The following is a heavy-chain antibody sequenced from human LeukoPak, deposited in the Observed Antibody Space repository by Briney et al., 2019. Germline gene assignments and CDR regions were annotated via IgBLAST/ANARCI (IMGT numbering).Heavy chain of an antibody. D-gene: IGHD6-19*01. J-gene: IGHJ4*02. CDR2: ISGYNGNT. CDR1: GYIFTNFG. Sequence: PGASVKVSCKASGYIFTNFGISWVRQARGQGLEWMGWISGYNGNTKYVQKFQGRVTMTTDTSTSTAYMELRSLRSDDTAVYYCARGVRYSSAWAFDYWGQGTLVTVSS. V-gene: IGHV1-18*01. CDR3: ARGVRYSSAWAFDY.